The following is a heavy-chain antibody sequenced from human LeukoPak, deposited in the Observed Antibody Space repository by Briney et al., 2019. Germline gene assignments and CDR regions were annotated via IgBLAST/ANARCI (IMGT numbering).Heavy chain of an antibody. CDR2: IFFSGST. CDR3: VRGEMATMEDAFDI. D-gene: IGHD5-24*01. J-gene: IGHJ3*02. Sequence: SETLSLTCTVSGASISSDYWSWVRQPPGKGLEWIGYIFFSGSTNYNPSLKSRVTISVETSKNQFSLRLSPVTAADPAVYYCVRGEMATMEDAFDIGGQGKMVTASS. CDR1: GASISSDY. V-gene: IGHV4-59*12.